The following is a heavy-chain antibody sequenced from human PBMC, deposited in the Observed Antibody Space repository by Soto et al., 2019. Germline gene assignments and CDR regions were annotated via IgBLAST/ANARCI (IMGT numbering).Heavy chain of an antibody. CDR3: AKWPYYYGPYYYYGMDV. V-gene: IGHV3-23*01. J-gene: IGHJ6*02. D-gene: IGHD3-22*01. Sequence: GGSLRLSCAASGFTFSSYAMSWVRQAPGKGLEWVSAISGSGGSTYYADSVKGRFTISRDNSKNTLYLQMNSLRAEDTAVYYCAKWPYYYGPYYYYGMDVWGQGTTVTVSS. CDR1: GFTFSSYA. CDR2: ISGSGGST.